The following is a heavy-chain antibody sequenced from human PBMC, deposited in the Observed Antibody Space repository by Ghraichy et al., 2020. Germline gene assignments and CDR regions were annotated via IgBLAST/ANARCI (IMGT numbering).Heavy chain of an antibody. Sequence: GGSLRLSCAMSGFNFGDFAVGWVRQAPGKGLEWVASIARSGSADYTDSVKGRFTISRDNSKNILYLHMSSLRAEDTARYYCARYSGWNPSSYFFKSWGQGPLVTVSS. V-gene: IGHV3-23*01. J-gene: IGHJ5*02. D-gene: IGHD3-9*01. CDR3: ARYSGWNPSSYFFKS. CDR1: GFNFGDFA. CDR2: IARSGSA.